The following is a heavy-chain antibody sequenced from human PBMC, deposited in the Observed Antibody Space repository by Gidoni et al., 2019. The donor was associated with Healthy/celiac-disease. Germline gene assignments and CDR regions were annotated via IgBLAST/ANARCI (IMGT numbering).Heavy chain of an antibody. Sequence: QVQLVQSGAEVKKPGASVKVSCKASGYTFTSYAMHWVRQAPGQRLEWMGWINAGNGNTKYSQKFQGRVTITRDTYASTAYMELSSLRSEDTAVYYCARDLVAVAGNDYWGQGTLVTVSS. CDR3: ARDLVAVAGNDY. CDR2: INAGNGNT. J-gene: IGHJ4*02. V-gene: IGHV1-3*01. CDR1: GYTFTSYA. D-gene: IGHD6-19*01.